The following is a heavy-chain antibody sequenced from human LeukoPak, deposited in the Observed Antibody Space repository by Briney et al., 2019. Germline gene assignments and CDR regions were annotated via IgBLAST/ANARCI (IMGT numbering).Heavy chain of an antibody. V-gene: IGHV2-5*02. Sequence: SGPTLVKPTQTLTLTCTFSGFSLSTSGVGVGWIRQPPGKALEWLALIYWDDDKRYSPSLKSRLTITKDTSKNQVVLIMTNMDPVDTATYYCAHSPGYCSGGSCYGPYYYYYYGMDVWGQGTTVTVSS. D-gene: IGHD2-15*01. CDR1: GFSLSTSGVG. J-gene: IGHJ6*02. CDR2: IYWDDDK. CDR3: AHSPGYCSGGSCYGPYYYYYYGMDV.